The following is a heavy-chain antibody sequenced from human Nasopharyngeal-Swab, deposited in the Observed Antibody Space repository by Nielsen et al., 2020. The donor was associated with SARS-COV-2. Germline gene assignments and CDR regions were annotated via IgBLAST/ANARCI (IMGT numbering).Heavy chain of an antibody. CDR3: AKGRTYCSGTSCFSFDS. CDR2: ISLSGGGT. Sequence: GGSLRLYCAASGFTFSSYAMSWVRQAPGKGLEWVSGISLSGGGTYYADSVKGRFTISRDNSKDTLNLQMHSLRAEDTAVYYCAKGRTYCSGTSCFSFDSWGQGTMVTVSS. D-gene: IGHD2-2*01. V-gene: IGHV3-23*01. J-gene: IGHJ4*02. CDR1: GFTFSSYA.